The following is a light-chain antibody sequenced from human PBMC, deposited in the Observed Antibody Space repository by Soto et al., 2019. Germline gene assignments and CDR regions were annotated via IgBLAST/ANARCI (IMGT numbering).Light chain of an antibody. Sequence: QSVLTQPPSASGTPGQRVTISCSGSSSNIGSNLVNWYQQLPGMAPKLLVYSNNQRPSGVPDQFSGSKSGTSASLAISGLQSEDEADYYCAAWDDSLNGVFFGGGTKLTVL. CDR3: AAWDDSLNGVF. J-gene: IGLJ2*01. CDR2: SNN. V-gene: IGLV1-44*01. CDR1: SSNIGSNL.